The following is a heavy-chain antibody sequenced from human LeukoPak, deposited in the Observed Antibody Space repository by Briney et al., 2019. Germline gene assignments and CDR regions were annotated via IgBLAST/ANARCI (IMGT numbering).Heavy chain of an antibody. D-gene: IGHD6-13*01. CDR3: ARDSSSWYLVSIYYYYMDV. Sequence: ASVKVSCKASGYSLTDYYIHWVRQAPGQGLEWMGWINPDSGGTNYAQKFQGRVTMTTDTSTSTAYMELRSLRSDDTAVYYCARDSSSWYLVSIYYYYMDVWGKGTTVTVSS. J-gene: IGHJ6*03. CDR1: GYSLTDYY. V-gene: IGHV1-2*02. CDR2: INPDSGGT.